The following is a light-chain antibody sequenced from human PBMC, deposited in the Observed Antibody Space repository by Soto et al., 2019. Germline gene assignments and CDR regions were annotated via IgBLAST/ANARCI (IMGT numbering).Light chain of an antibody. CDR1: SSNIGSNY. CDR2: RNN. Sequence: QSVLTQPPSASGTPGQRVTISCSGSSSNIGSNYVYWYQQLPGTAPKLLIYRNNQRPSGVPDRFSGSKSGTSASLAISGLRSEDEADYYCAARDDSLSGPIGVFGGGTKLTVL. CDR3: AARDDSLSGPIGV. J-gene: IGLJ3*02. V-gene: IGLV1-47*01.